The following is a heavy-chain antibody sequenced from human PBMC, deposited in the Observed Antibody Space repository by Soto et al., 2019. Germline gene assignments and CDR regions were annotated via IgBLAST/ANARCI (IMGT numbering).Heavy chain of an antibody. Sequence: QVQLVQSGAEVKKPGSSVKVSCKASGGTFGSYAISWVRQAPGQGLEWMGGIIPIPGTANYAQKFKGRVTIDADESTSTASMELSSLRSEDTAVYYCARSQGSSTSLEIYYYYYYGMDVWGQGPTVTVSS. CDR1: GGTFGSYA. D-gene: IGHD2-2*01. CDR3: ARSQGSSTSLEIYYYYYYGMDV. CDR2: IIPIPGTA. V-gene: IGHV1-69*01. J-gene: IGHJ6*02.